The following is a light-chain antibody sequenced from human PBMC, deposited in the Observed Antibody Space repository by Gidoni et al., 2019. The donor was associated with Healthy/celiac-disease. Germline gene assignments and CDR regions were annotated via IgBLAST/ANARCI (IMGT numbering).Light chain of an antibody. Sequence: DIALTQSPATLSLSPGDRATISCRASQSVSSYLAWYQQKPGQAPRLLIYDASNRDTGIPARFSGSGSGTDFTLTISSLEPEDFAVYYCQQRSNWPKTFGQGTKVEIK. J-gene: IGKJ1*01. CDR3: QQRSNWPKT. CDR1: QSVSSY. CDR2: DAS. V-gene: IGKV3-11*01.